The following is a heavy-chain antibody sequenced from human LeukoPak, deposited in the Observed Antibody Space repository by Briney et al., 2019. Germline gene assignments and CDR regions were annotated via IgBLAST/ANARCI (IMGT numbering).Heavy chain of an antibody. D-gene: IGHD3-3*01. CDR3: AAGAYDFWSGYYLKTIDY. J-gene: IGHJ4*02. CDR2: IYYSGST. Sequence: PSETLSLTCTVSGGSISSYYWSWIRQPPGKGLEWIGYIYYSGSTNYNPSLKSRVTISVDTSKNQFPLKLSSVTAADTAVYYCAAGAYDFWSGYYLKTIDYWGQGTLVTVS. V-gene: IGHV4-59*01. CDR1: GGSISSYY.